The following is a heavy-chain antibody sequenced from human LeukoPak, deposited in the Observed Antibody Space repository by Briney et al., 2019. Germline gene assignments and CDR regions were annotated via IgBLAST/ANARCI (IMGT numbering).Heavy chain of an antibody. V-gene: IGHV3-33*05. CDR1: GFTFSSLG. CDR2: ISYNGGNK. D-gene: IGHD3-22*01. Sequence: GGSLRLSCAASGFTFSSLGMHWVRQVPGKGLEWLALISYNGGNKYYADSVKGRFTISRDNSKNTLYLQMNSLRAEDTAVYYCAKDQYYYDSSGYLFDYWGQGTLVTVSS. CDR3: AKDQYYYDSSGYLFDY. J-gene: IGHJ4*02.